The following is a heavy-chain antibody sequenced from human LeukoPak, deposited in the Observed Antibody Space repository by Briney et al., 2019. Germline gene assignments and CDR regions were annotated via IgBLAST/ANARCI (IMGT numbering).Heavy chain of an antibody. D-gene: IGHD5-18*01. Sequence: ASVKVSCKASGYTFTGYYMHWVRQAPGQGLEWMGWINPNSGGTSYAQKFQGRVTMTRDTSTSTVYMELSSLRSEDTAVYYCARVDTAIHDAFDIWGQGTMVTVSS. J-gene: IGHJ3*02. V-gene: IGHV1-2*02. CDR1: GYTFTGYY. CDR2: INPNSGGT. CDR3: ARVDTAIHDAFDI.